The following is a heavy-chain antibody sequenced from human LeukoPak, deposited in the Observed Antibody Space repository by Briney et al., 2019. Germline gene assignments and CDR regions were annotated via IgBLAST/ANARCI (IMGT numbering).Heavy chain of an antibody. CDR2: ISYDGSNK. V-gene: IGHV3-30-3*01. J-gene: IGHJ4*02. D-gene: IGHD3-16*01. CDR3: ARDWGELRVYYYFDY. Sequence: PGGSLRLSCAASGFTFSSYAMHWVRQAPGKGLEWVAVISYDGSNKYHADSVKGRFTISRDNSKNTLYLQMNSLRAEDTAVYYCARDWGELRVYYYFDYWGQGTLVTVSS. CDR1: GFTFSSYA.